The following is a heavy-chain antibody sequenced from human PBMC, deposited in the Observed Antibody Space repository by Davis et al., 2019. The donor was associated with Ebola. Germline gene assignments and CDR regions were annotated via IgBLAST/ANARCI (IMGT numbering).Heavy chain of an antibody. CDR2: ISAYNGNT. Sequence: ASVKVSCKASGYTFTSYGISWVRQAPGQGLEWMGWISAYNGNTNYAQKLQGRVTMTRNTSISTAYMKLSSLRSEDTAVYYCARGHHSSGWQGSLDYWGQGTLVTVSS. J-gene: IGHJ4*02. CDR3: ARGHHSSGWQGSLDY. D-gene: IGHD6-19*01. CDR1: GYTFTSYG. V-gene: IGHV1-18*01.